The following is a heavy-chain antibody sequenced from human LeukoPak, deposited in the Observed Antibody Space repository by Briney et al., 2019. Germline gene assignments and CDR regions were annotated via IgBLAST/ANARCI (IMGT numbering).Heavy chain of an antibody. J-gene: IGHJ4*02. CDR3: ARDKIVGATFLDY. CDR2: ISSTGNPR. V-gene: IGHV3-48*01. Sequence: PGGSLRLACTASGLTFSDYSINWVRQAPGKGLEWVSYISSTGNPRHYAESVEGRFTISRDHAKNSLYLQMNSLRAEDTAVYYCARDKIVGATFLDYWGQGTLVTVSS. CDR1: GLTFSDYS. D-gene: IGHD1-26*01.